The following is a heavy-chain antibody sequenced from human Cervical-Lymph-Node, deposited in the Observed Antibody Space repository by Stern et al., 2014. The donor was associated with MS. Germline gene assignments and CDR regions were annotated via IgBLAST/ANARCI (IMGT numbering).Heavy chain of an antibody. Sequence: QLVQSGGGLEQPGRSLRVSCAASGFTFADYAMHWVRQAPGQGLEWVSGLTWKSVSVGYADSVKGRFTSSRDNAKNSLYLQMNSLRGDDTALYYCAKGSGGSGYYPVALDYWGQGTLVTVSS. CDR1: GFTFADYA. J-gene: IGHJ4*02. CDR2: LTWKSVSV. CDR3: AKGSGGSGYYPVALDY. V-gene: IGHV3-9*01. D-gene: IGHD3-3*01.